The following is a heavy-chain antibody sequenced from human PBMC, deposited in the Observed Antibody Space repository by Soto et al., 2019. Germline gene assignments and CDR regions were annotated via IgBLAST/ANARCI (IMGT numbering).Heavy chain of an antibody. J-gene: IGHJ5*02. CDR3: ARVRDTTWFDP. V-gene: IGHV4-4*02. CDR1: GVSISSTNW. Sequence: SSETLSLTCAVSGVSISSTNWWTWVRQAPGKGLEWIGEMWPSGGTTYNPSLQSRVTISVDNSKNHLSLTLSSVTAADTAVYYCARVRDTTWFDPWGQGTLVTVSS. D-gene: IGHD3-10*01. CDR2: MWPSGGT.